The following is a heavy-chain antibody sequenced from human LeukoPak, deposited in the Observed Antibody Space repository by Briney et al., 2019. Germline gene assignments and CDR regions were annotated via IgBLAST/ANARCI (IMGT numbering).Heavy chain of an antibody. J-gene: IGHJ4*02. CDR3: AKRAEYDTSGYYGY. CDR1: GVTFSNYA. V-gene: IGHV3-23*01. CDR2: IGNGGST. Sequence: GGSLRLSCSASGVTFSNYAMTWVREAPGKGLEWVSLIGNGGSTYYADSVKGRFTISRDNSKNTVYLQMNSLRVEDTAVYYCAKRAEYDTSGYYGYWGQGTLVTVSS. D-gene: IGHD3-22*01.